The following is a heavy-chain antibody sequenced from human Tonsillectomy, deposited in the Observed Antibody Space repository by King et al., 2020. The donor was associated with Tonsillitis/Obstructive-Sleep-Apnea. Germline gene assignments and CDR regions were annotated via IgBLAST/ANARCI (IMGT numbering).Heavy chain of an antibody. CDR3: ARGGNNTSCFPVYDY. Sequence: VQLVESGGGLVKPGGSLRLSCAASGFTFSSYSMNWVRQAPGKGLEWVSSISSSSSYIYYADSVKGRFNISRDNAKNSLYLQMNSLRAEDTAVYYCARGGNNTSCFPVYDYWGQGTLVTVSS. V-gene: IGHV3-21*01. J-gene: IGHJ4*02. CDR1: GFTFSSYS. D-gene: IGHD2-2*01. CDR2: ISSSSSYI.